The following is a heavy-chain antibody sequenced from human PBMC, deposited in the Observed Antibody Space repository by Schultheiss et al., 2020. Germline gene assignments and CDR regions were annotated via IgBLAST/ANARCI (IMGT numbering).Heavy chain of an antibody. J-gene: IGHJ4*02. CDR3: ASPCMGIAVAGTFGGWGY. CDR1: GGSISSSSYY. CDR2: IYYSGST. D-gene: IGHD6-19*01. Sequence: SETLSLTCTVSGGSISSSSYYWVWIRQPPGKGLEWIGSIYYSGSTYYNPSLKSRVTISVDTSKNQFSLKLSSVTAADTAVYYCASPCMGIAVAGTFGGWGYWGQGTLVTVSS. V-gene: IGHV4-39*01.